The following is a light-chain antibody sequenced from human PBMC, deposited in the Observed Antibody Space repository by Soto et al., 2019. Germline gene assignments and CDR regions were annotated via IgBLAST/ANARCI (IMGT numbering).Light chain of an antibody. CDR2: AAS. V-gene: IGKV1-27*01. CDR1: QVISNY. CDR3: QKYNSVPLT. Sequence: DIQMTQSPSSLSASVGDRVTITFRASQVISNYLAWYQQKPGKVPKLLIYAASTLQSGVPSRFSGSGSGTNFTLTISSLQPEYVATYYCQKYNSVPLTCGGGTKVEIK. J-gene: IGKJ4*01.